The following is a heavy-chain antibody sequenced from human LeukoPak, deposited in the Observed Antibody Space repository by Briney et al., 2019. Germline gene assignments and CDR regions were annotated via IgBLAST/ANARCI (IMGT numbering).Heavy chain of an antibody. D-gene: IGHD3-10*01. CDR2: IYYSGST. CDR1: GGSISSYY. Sequence: SETLSLTCTVSGGSISSYYWSWIRQPPGKGLEWIGYIYYSGSTNYNPSLKSRVTISVDTSKNQFSLKLSSVTAADTAVYYCARTMVRGVRDYYYGMDVWGQGTTVTVSS. CDR3: ARTMVRGVRDYYYGMDV. J-gene: IGHJ6*02. V-gene: IGHV4-59*08.